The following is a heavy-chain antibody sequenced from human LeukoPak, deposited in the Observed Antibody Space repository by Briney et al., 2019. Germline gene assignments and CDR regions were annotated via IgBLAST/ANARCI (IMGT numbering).Heavy chain of an antibody. V-gene: IGHV3-53*01. CDR2: IENDGST. CDR1: GFTVNSNY. D-gene: IGHD5-24*01. Sequence: PGGSLRLSCAASGFTVNSNYMTWVRQAPGKGLEWGSVIENDGSTYYADSVKGRFTISRDTFKNTMYLQMSSLRAEDTAVYYCARKINFPGAMDVWGQGTTVTVSS. CDR3: ARKINFPGAMDV. J-gene: IGHJ6*02.